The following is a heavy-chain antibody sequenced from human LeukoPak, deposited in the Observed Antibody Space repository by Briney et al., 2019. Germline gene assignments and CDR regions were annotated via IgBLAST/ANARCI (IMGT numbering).Heavy chain of an antibody. CDR3: ARGSGQWLVRYYFDY. J-gene: IGHJ4*02. D-gene: IGHD6-19*01. CDR1: GFTFSSFS. V-gene: IGHV3-23*01. Sequence: GGSLRLSCAGSGFTFSSFSMSWVRQAPGKGLEWVSAISAGVSTYYADSVKGRVTISRDNSKNTLYLQMNSLRPEDTAVYFCARGSGQWLVRYYFDYWGRGTLVTVSS. CDR2: ISAGVST.